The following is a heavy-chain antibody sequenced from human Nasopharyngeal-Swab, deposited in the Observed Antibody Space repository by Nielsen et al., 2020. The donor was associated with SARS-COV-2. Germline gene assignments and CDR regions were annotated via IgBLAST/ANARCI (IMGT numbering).Heavy chain of an antibody. CDR3: AIGLGPYYYYGMDV. D-gene: IGHD3/OR15-3a*01. CDR2: ISYDGSNK. Sequence: WIRQPPGQGLEWVAVISYDGSNKYYADSVKGRFTISRDNSKNTLYLQMNSLRAEDTAVCYCAIGLGPYYYYGMDVWGQGTTVTVSS. J-gene: IGHJ6*02. V-gene: IGHV3-30*03.